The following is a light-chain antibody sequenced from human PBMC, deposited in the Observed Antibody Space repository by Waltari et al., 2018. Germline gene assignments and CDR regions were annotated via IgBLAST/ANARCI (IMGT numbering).Light chain of an antibody. J-gene: IGLJ1*01. V-gene: IGLV2-11*01. CDR2: DVN. CDR3: SSYAGSYIYV. CDR1: SGDVGRYTY. Sequence: QSALTQPRPVSGSPGPSVPISCPGTSGDVGRYTYVSWYQHHPGKAPKLMIYDVNKRPSGVPDRFSGSKSGNTASLTISGLQAEDEADYFCSSYAGSYIYVFGTGTEVTVL.